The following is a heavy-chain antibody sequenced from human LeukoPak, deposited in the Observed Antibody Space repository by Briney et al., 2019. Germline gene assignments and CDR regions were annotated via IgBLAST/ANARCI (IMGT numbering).Heavy chain of an antibody. CDR1: GFTFSSYA. Sequence: GGSLRLSCAASGFTFSSYAMSWVRQAPGKGLEWVSAISGSGGSTYYADSVKGRFTISRDNSKNTLYLQMNSLRAEDTAVYYCAKGLGCSSTSCPRHYFDYWGQGTLVTVSS. CDR2: ISGSGGST. CDR3: AKGLGCSSTSCPRHYFDY. D-gene: IGHD2-2*01. J-gene: IGHJ4*02. V-gene: IGHV3-23*01.